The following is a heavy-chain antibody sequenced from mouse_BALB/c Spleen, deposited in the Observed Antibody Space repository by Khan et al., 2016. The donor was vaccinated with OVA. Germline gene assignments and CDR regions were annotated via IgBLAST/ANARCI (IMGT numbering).Heavy chain of an antibody. J-gene: IGHJ3*01. D-gene: IGHD2-14*01. CDR2: IFPGSDIP. V-gene: IGHV1-77*01. CDR1: GYTFTDYI. CDR3: ARGGYSACAY. Sequence: QVQLKQSGPELVKPGASLKVSCKASGYTFTDYIIGWVKQSTRQGLEWIGDIFPGSDIPYYNEKFKDKATLTVDKSANTAYMQLSSLTSEDSAVYFCARGGYSACAYWGQGTLVTVSA.